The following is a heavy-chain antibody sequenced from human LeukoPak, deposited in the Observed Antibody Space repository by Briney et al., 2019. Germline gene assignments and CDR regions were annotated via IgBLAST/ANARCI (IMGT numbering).Heavy chain of an antibody. CDR2: IYYSGST. Sequence: PSETLSLTCTVSGGSISSYYWSWIRQPPGKGLEWIGYIYYSGSTNYNPSLKSRVTISVDTSKNQFSPKLSSVTAADTAVYYCARTIAAAGTYFDYWGQGTLVTVSS. CDR1: GGSISSYY. J-gene: IGHJ4*02. D-gene: IGHD6-13*01. V-gene: IGHV4-59*01. CDR3: ARTIAAAGTYFDY.